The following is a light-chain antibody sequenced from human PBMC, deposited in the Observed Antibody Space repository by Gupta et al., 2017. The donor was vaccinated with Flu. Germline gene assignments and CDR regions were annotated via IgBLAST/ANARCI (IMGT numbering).Light chain of an antibody. V-gene: IGKV3-20*01. CDR1: QSVTST. Sequence: EGRTHSCRASQSVTSTLSRYQQKPGQAPRLLIYGAATRAAGIPDRFTGSGSGTDFSLTIVRLEPEDFAVYFCQQYGSSSPWTFGQGTKVEVK. J-gene: IGKJ1*01. CDR3: QQYGSSSPWT. CDR2: GAA.